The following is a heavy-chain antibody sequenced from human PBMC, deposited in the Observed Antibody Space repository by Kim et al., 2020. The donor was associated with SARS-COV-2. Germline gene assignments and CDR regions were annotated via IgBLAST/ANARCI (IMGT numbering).Heavy chain of an antibody. D-gene: IGHD3-10*01. Sequence: GGSLRLSCSASGFTFNNYYMNWVRQAPGKGLEWVAYISQDGSPRYDVASVTGRFTISRDNAKKSLYLQMNSPRAADTAVYSCVRGALWFGELWGQGTLLT. CDR2: ISQDGSPR. CDR1: GFTFNNYY. J-gene: IGHJ1*01. CDR3: VRGALWFGEL. V-gene: IGHV3-7*03.